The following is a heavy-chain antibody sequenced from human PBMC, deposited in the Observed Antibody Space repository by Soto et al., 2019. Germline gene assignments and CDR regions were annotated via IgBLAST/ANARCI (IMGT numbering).Heavy chain of an antibody. V-gene: IGHV4-59*01. Sequence: QVQLQESGPGLVKPSETLSLTCTASGGSINTYYWNWIRQSPGKGLEWIGYIYYTGSTKYHPSLESRVTISVDTSTKQFSLWLHSVTPADTAVYYCAGGPYYFGLDVWGQGTTVTFSS. J-gene: IGHJ6*02. CDR2: IYYTGST. CDR1: GGSINTYY. CDR3: AGGPYYFGLDV. D-gene: IGHD3-10*01.